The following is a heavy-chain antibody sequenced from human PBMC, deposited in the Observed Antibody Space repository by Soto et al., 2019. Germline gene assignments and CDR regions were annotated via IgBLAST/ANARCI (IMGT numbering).Heavy chain of an antibody. V-gene: IGHV3-23*01. CDR2: ISGSGGST. Sequence: EVQLLESGGGLVQPGGSLRLSCAASGFTFSSYAMSWVRQAPGKGLEWVSAISGSGGSTYYADSVKGRFTISRDNSKNTLYLQMNSLRAEDTAVYYCSGGSFQLYEMGYYYGMDVWGHGTTVTVSS. D-gene: IGHD1-26*01. CDR1: GFTFSSYA. CDR3: SGGSFQLYEMGYYYGMDV. J-gene: IGHJ6*02.